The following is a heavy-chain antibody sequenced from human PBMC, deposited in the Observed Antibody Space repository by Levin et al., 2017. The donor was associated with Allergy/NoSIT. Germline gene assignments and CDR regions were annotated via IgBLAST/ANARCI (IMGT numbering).Heavy chain of an antibody. J-gene: IGHJ4*02. CDR2: INPNSGGT. CDR3: ARDRIRSGYSDGCFTG. V-gene: IGHV1-2*02. Sequence: ASVKVSCKASGYTFTGYYMHWVRQAPGQGLEWMGWINPNSGGTNYAQKFQGRVTMTRDTSISTAYMELSRLRSDDTAVYYCARDRIRSGYSDGCFTGWGQGTLVTVSS. CDR1: GYTFTGYY. D-gene: IGHD5-18*01.